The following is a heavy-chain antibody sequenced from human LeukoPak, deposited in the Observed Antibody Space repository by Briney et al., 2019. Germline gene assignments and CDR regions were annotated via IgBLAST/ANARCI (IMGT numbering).Heavy chain of an antibody. V-gene: IGHV4-4*02. CDR3: ARRGDYVEYFDL. CDR1: GGSISSSNW. D-gene: IGHD4-17*01. J-gene: IGHJ2*01. CDR2: IYHSGST. Sequence: SETLSLTCAVSGGSISSSNWWSWVRQPPGKGLEWIGEIYHSGSTNYNPSLKSRATISVDKSKNQFSLKLSSVTAADTAVYYCARRGDYVEYFDLWGRGTLVTVSS.